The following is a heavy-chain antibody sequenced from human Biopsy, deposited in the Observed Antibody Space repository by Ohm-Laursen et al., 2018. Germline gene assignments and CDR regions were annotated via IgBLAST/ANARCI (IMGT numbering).Heavy chain of an antibody. CDR3: ARGEAARVNDNYRYRLDH. J-gene: IGHJ6*02. CDR2: IMPAFGVV. V-gene: IGHV1-69*01. D-gene: IGHD6-6*01. CDR1: GGNLRSYG. Sequence: SSVKVSCKASGGNLRSYGISWVRQAPGQGLEWMGGIMPAFGVVNYGQNFEGRVTIDADDSTTTVDLSSLTSEDTAVYYCARGEAARVNDNYRYRLDHWGQGATVVVSS.